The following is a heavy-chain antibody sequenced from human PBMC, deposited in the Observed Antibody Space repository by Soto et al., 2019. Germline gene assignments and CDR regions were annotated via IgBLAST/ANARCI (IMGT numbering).Heavy chain of an antibody. CDR3: ARVVAWIGYGNDAFDI. J-gene: IGHJ3*02. CDR2: IIPILGIA. D-gene: IGHD5-12*01. Sequence: SVKVSCKASGGTFSSYTISWVRQSPGQGLEWMGRIIPILGIANYAQKFQGRVTITADKSTSTAYMELSSLRSEDTAVYYCARVVAWIGYGNDAFDIWGQGTMVTVSS. CDR1: GGTFSSYT. V-gene: IGHV1-69*02.